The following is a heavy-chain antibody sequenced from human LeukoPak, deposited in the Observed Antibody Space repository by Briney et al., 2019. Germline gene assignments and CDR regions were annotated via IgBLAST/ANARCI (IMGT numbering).Heavy chain of an antibody. Sequence: GGSXRLSCAASGFTFSTYGMIWVRQAPGKGLEWVSSITSTGSYIYYADSVKDRFTICRDKARNSLYMQMNSLRDEDTAVYYCARLVEPATVPGVGGYWGQGTLVTVSS. CDR1: GFTFSTYG. D-gene: IGHD2-15*01. CDR2: ITSTGSYI. CDR3: ARLVEPATVPGVGGY. J-gene: IGHJ4*02. V-gene: IGHV3-21*01.